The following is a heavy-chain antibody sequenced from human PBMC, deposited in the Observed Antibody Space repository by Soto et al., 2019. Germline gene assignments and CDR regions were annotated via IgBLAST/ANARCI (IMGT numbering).Heavy chain of an antibody. CDR2: INAGNGNT. CDR3: ARDLGGWPDY. V-gene: IGHV1-3*01. J-gene: IGHJ4*02. Sequence: QVQLVQSGAEVKKPGASVKVSCKASGYTFTSYAMHWVRQAPGQRLEWMGWINAGNGNTKYSQKFQGRVTITRDTSASNGYMELSRLRSEDTAVYYCARDLGGWPDYWGQGTLVTVSS. D-gene: IGHD2-15*01. CDR1: GYTFTSYA.